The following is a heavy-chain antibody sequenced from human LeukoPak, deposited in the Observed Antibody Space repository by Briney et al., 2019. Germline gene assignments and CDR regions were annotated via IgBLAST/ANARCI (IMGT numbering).Heavy chain of an antibody. CDR2: INPDSGGT. D-gene: IGHD2/OR15-2a*01. Sequence: ASVKDSCKASGYTFTGYYMHWVRQAPGQGLEWMGWINPDSGGTNNAQKFQGRVTMTRDTSISTAYMELSRLRSDDTAVYYCARTFYDTLDSDAFDFWGQGTMVIVSS. V-gene: IGHV1-2*02. CDR3: ARTFYDTLDSDAFDF. J-gene: IGHJ3*01. CDR1: GYTFTGYY.